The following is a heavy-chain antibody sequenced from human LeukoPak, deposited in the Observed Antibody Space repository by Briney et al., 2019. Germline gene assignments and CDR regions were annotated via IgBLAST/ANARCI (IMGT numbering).Heavy chain of an antibody. CDR2: INPSGGST. CDR3: ARTTYSGSYGY. D-gene: IGHD1-26*01. Sequence: ASVKVSCKASGYTFTSYYMHWVRQAPGQGLEWMGIINPSGGSTSYAQKFQGRVTMTRDMSTSPVYMELSSLRSEDTAVYYCARTTYSGSYGYWGQGTLVTVSS. V-gene: IGHV1-46*01. CDR1: GYTFTSYY. J-gene: IGHJ4*02.